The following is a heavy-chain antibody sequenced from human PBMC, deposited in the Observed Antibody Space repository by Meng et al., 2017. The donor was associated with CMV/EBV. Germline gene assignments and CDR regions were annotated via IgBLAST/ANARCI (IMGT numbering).Heavy chain of an antibody. J-gene: IGHJ4*02. CDR2: IYYSGST. CDR1: GGSVSSGSYY. Sequence: GSLRLSCTVSGGSVSSGSYYWSWIRQPPGKGLEWIGYIYYSGSTNYNPSLKSRVTISVDTSKNQFSLKLSSVTAADTAVYYCARVGGGCSSTSCSPIDYWGQGTLVTVSS. D-gene: IGHD2-2*01. V-gene: IGHV4-61*01. CDR3: ARVGGGCSSTSCSPIDY.